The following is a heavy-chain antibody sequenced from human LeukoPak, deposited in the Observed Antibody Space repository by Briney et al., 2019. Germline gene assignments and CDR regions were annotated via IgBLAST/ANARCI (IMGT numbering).Heavy chain of an antibody. D-gene: IGHD6-13*01. V-gene: IGHV3-23*01. CDR3: AKAGYSSSRYALLNYFDY. CDR1: GFTFSGYD. CDR2: ISGSGVST. Sequence: GGTLRLSCAVSGFTFSGYDVSWVRQAPGKGLEWVSGISGSGVSTYYADSVKGRFTISRDNSKNTLYLQMNSLRAEDTAVYYCAKAGYSSSRYALLNYFDYWGQGTLVTVSS. J-gene: IGHJ4*02.